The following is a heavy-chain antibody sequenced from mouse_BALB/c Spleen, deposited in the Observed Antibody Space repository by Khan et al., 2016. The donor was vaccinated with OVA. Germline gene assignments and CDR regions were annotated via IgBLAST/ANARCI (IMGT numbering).Heavy chain of an antibody. CDR3: ARGGGHYRFAY. J-gene: IGHJ3*01. D-gene: IGHD2-1*01. CDR1: GYIFTDFS. Sequence: QVRLQQSGAELVRPGVSVKISCKGSGYIFTDFSMHWVKRSHAKSLEWIGVISTHYGDSIYNQNFKGKATLTVDRSSSAAYMELARLTSEDSATYYCARGGGHYRFAYWGQGTLVTVSA. V-gene: IGHV1S137*01. CDR2: ISTHYGDS.